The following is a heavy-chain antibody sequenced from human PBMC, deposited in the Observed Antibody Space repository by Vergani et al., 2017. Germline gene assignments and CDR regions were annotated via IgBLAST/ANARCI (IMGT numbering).Heavy chain of an antibody. J-gene: IGHJ4*02. D-gene: IGHD2-15*01. V-gene: IGHV4-4*03. CDR2: IFHSGTT. Sequence: QVQLQESGPGLVKPPGTLSLTCAVSGGSITSYNWWTWVRPSPGKGLEWIGEIFHSGTTNYNPSLKSRVTISIDKSKNQFSLNLASVTAADTAVYYCANLGYCTGDSCHSVRWGPGTLVTVSS. CDR1: GGSITSYNW. CDR3: ANLGYCTGDSCHSVR.